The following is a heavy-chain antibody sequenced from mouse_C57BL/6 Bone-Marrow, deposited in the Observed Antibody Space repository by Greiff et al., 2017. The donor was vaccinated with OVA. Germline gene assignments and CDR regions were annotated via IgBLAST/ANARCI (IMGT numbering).Heavy chain of an antibody. V-gene: IGHV5-12*01. J-gene: IGHJ3*01. Sequence: DVHLVESGGGLVQPGGSLKLSCAASGFTFSDYYMYWVRQTPEKRLEWVAYISNGGGSTYYPDTVKGRFTISRDNAKNTLYLQMSSLKSEDTAMYYCARQTTVGAYWGQGTLVTVSA. CDR3: ARQTTVGAY. CDR1: GFTFSDYY. D-gene: IGHD1-1*01. CDR2: ISNGGGST.